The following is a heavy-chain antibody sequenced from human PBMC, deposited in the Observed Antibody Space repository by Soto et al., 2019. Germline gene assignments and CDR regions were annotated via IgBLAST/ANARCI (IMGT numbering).Heavy chain of an antibody. J-gene: IGHJ4*02. V-gene: IGHV4-4*02. CDR2: IYYSGST. D-gene: IGHD5-12*01. CDR1: GGSISSSNW. Sequence: SETLSLTCAVSGGSISSSNWWSWVRQPPGKGLEWIGEIYYSGSTYYNPSLKSRVTISVDTSKNQFPLKLSSVTAADTAVYYCARRSGYDFFFDYWGQGTRVTVSS. CDR3: ARRSGYDFFFDY.